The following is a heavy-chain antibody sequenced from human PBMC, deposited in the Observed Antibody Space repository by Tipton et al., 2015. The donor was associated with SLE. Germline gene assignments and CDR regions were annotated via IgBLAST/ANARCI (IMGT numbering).Heavy chain of an antibody. CDR1: GGSISSGSYY. CDR2: IYTRGST. D-gene: IGHD3-10*01. J-gene: IGHJ5*02. Sequence: TLSLTCTVSGGSISSGSYYWSWIRQPAGKGLEWIGRIYTRGSTNYNPSLKSRVTISVDTSKNQLSLNLSSVTAADTAVYYCARRGMFRGLTNWFDPWGQGTLVTVSS. CDR3: ARRGMFRGLTNWFDP. V-gene: IGHV4-61*02.